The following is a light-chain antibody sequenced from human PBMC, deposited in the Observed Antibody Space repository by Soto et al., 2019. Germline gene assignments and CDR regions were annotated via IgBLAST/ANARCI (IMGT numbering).Light chain of an antibody. CDR1: SNDVGDDNY. V-gene: IGLV2-14*01. J-gene: IGLJ2*01. Sequence: QSALTQPASVSGSPGQSITISCTGTSNDVGDDNYVSWYQQHPGKAPKVMIYYVSNRPSGVSDRFSGSKSGNTASLTIAGLQAEDEADYYCSSYTRNSTVVFGGGTQLTVL. CDR2: YVS. CDR3: SSYTRNSTVV.